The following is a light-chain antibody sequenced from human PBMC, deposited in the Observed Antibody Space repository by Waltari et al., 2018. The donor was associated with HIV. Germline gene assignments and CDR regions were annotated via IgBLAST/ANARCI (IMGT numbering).Light chain of an antibody. CDR2: GND. CDR3: ATWDDSLNSRV. J-gene: IGLJ3*02. V-gene: IGLV1-44*01. Sequence: QSVLTQSPSASGTPGQRVTISCSGGSSNIGSYPVSWYQQFPGTAPKRRIYGNDQRPSGVPDRFSCSKSGTSSSLAISGLQSEDESDYYCATWDDSLNSRVFGGGSKLTVL. CDR1: SSNIGSYP.